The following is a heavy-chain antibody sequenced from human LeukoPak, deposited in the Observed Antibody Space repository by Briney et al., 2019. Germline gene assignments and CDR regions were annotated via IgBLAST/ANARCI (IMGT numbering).Heavy chain of an antibody. V-gene: IGHV4-59*08. CDR2: IYYSGST. J-gene: IGHJ6*02. CDR1: GGSISSYY. CDR3: ARQSYTAYYYYGMDV. D-gene: IGHD3-10*01. Sequence: SETLSLTCTVSGGSISSYYWSWIRQPPGKGLEWIGNIYYSGSTNYNPSLKSRVTMSVDTSKNQFSLRLSSVTAADTAVYYSARQSYTAYYYYGMDVWGQGTTVTVSS.